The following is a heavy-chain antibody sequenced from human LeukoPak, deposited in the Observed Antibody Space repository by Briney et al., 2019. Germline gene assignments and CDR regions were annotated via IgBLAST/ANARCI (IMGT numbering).Heavy chain of an antibody. Sequence: PGGSLRLSCAVSGFTVSSNSMTWVRQAPGKGLEWVSLIYSGGNTSYANSVKGRFTISRDNSRNTLYLQLNSLRAEDTAVYYCGRLKRSGYIIDLWRQGTPVTVSS. D-gene: IGHD3-16*02. J-gene: IGHJ4*02. CDR3: GRLKRSGYIIDL. CDR1: GFTVSSNS. V-gene: IGHV3-53*01. CDR2: IYSGGNT.